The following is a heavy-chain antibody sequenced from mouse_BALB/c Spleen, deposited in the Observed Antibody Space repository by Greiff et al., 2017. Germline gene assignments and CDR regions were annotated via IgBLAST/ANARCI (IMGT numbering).Heavy chain of an antibody. V-gene: IGHV6-6*02. Sequence: DVQLVESGGGLVQPGGSMKLSCVASGFTFSNYWMNWVRQSPEKGLEWVAEIRLKSNNYATHYAESVKGRFTISRDDSKSSVYLQMNNLRAEDTGIYYCTRPLYYGSSYFDYWGQGTTLTVSS. CDR2: IRLKSNNYAT. J-gene: IGHJ2*01. D-gene: IGHD1-1*01. CDR1: GFTFSNYW. CDR3: TRPLYYGSSYFDY.